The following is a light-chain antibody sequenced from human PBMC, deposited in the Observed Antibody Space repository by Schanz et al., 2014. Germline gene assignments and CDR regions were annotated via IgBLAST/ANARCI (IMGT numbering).Light chain of an antibody. J-gene: IGLJ3*02. V-gene: IGLV8-61*01. CDR2: STS. Sequence: QTVVTQESSFSVSPGGTVTLTCGLSSGSVSTSYYPSWYQQTPGQPPRTLIYSTSTLSSGVPDRFSGSILGNKAALTITGAQADDESDYYCVLYMGSGSWVFGGGTKLTVL. CDR1: SGSVSTSYY. CDR3: VLYMGSGSWV.